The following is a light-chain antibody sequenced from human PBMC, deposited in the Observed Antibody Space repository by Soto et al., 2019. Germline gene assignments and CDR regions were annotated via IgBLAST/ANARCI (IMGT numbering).Light chain of an antibody. V-gene: IGLV7-43*01. CDR3: LLYYGGAQLV. CDR1: TGAVTSGYY. CDR2: STT. Sequence: QTVVTQEPSLTVSPGGTVTLTCASSTGAVTSGYYPNWFQQKPGQAPRPLIYSTTNRHSWTPARFSGSLLGGKAALTLSGLQPEYEAEYYCLLYYGGAQLVFGGGTKLTVL. J-gene: IGLJ2*01.